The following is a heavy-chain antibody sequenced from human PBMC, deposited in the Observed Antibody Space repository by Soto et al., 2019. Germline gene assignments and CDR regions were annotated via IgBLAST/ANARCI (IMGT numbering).Heavy chain of an antibody. CDR2: IIPMFGTA. CDR1: GGTFSSYA. CDR3: AKVGPYDSGSYMFRYNWFGP. J-gene: IGHJ5*02. D-gene: IGHD3-10*01. Sequence: GASVKVSCKASGGTFSSYAISWVRQAPGQGLEWMGEIIPMFGTANYAQNFQGRVTITADESTSTAYMDLQMNSLRAEDTAVYYCAKVGPYDSGSYMFRYNWFGPWGPGTLVTVSS. V-gene: IGHV1-69*13.